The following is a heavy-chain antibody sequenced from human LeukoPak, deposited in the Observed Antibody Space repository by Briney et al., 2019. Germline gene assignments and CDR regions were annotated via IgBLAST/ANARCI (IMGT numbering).Heavy chain of an antibody. Sequence: PVKVSCKASGYTFTGYYMHWVRQAPGQGLEWMGGIIPIFGTANYAQKFQGRVTITADKSTSTAYMELSSLRSEDTAVYYCARVSDYDTPDYWGQGTLVTVSS. D-gene: IGHD3-22*01. CDR2: IIPIFGTA. J-gene: IGHJ4*02. CDR1: GYTFTGYY. CDR3: ARVSDYDTPDY. V-gene: IGHV1-69*06.